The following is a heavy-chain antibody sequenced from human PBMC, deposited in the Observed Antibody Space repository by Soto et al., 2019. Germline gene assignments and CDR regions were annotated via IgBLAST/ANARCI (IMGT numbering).Heavy chain of an antibody. CDR1: GFTFSSYA. CDR3: ARDREIAAAGLLYYYYYYGMDV. J-gene: IGHJ6*02. D-gene: IGHD6-13*01. V-gene: IGHV3-30-3*01. CDR2: ISYDGSNK. Sequence: QVQLVESGGGVVQPGRSLRLSCAASGFTFSSYAMHWVRQAPGKGLEWVAVISYDGSNKYYADSVKGRFTISRDNSKNTLYLQMNSLRAEDTAVYYCARDREIAAAGLLYYYYYYGMDVWGQGTTVTVSS.